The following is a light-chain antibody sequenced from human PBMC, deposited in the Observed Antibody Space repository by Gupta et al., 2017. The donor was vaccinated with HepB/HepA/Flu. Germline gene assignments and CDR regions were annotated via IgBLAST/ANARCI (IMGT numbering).Light chain of an antibody. CDR2: DAS. V-gene: IGKV3-15*01. Sequence: EIVMTQSPATLSVSPGERATLSCRASQSISTNLAWYQQKPGQAPRLLIYDASTRATGIPARFSGSRSGTDFTLTISRLQSEDFAVYYCQQYNSRPLLTFGQGTKVEIK. CDR1: QSISTN. J-gene: IGKJ1*01. CDR3: QQYNSRPLLT.